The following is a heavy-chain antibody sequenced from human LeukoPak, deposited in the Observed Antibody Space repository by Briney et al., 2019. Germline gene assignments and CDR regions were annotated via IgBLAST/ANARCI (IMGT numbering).Heavy chain of an antibody. Sequence: GASVKVSCKASGYTFTSYGISWVRQAPGQGLEWMGWISAYNGNTNYAQKLQGRVTMTTDTSTGTAYMELRSLRSDDTAVYYCARDLYGGTSATFDYWGQGTLVTVSS. CDR2: ISAYNGNT. CDR1: GYTFTSYG. D-gene: IGHD4-23*01. J-gene: IGHJ4*02. V-gene: IGHV1-18*01. CDR3: ARDLYGGTSATFDY.